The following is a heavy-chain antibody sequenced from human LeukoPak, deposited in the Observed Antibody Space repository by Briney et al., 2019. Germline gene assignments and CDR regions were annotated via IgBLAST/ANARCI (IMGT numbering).Heavy chain of an antibody. CDR1: GYSFTSYW. CDR3: ASGYSYGYGY. J-gene: IGHJ4*02. D-gene: IGHD5-18*01. CDR2: ISYDGSNK. Sequence: GESLKISCKGSGYSFTSYWIGWVRQAPGKGLEWVAVISYDGSNKYYADSVKGRFTISRDNSKNTLYLQMNSLRAEDTAVYYCASGYSYGYGYWGQGTLVTVSS. V-gene: IGHV3-30*03.